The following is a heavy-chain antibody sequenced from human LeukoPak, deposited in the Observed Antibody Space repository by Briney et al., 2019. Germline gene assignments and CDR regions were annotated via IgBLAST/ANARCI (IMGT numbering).Heavy chain of an antibody. CDR2: IIPILGIA. V-gene: IGHV1-69*04. D-gene: IGHD3-22*01. Sequence: ASVKVSCKASGGTFSSYAISWVRQAPGQGLEWMGRIIPILGIANYAQKFQDRVTITADKSTSTAYMELSSLRSEDTAVYYCARAGTYYYDSSGSSNFQHWGQGTLVTVSS. J-gene: IGHJ1*01. CDR3: ARAGTYYYDSSGSSNFQH. CDR1: GGTFSSYA.